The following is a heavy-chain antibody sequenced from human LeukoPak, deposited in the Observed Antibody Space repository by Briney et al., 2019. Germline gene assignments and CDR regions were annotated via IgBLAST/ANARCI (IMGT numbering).Heavy chain of an antibody. J-gene: IGHJ4*02. V-gene: IGHV3-21*01. CDR3: ARDRGSGWHTFDY. D-gene: IGHD6-19*01. CDR1: GFTLSSYY. Sequence: GGSLRLSCAASGFTLSSYYMSWVRQTPGKGLEWVSSISSSTSYTFYADSVRGRFTISRDNTKNSLYLQMNSLRAEDTAVYYCARDRGSGWHTFDYWGQGTLVTVSS. CDR2: ISSSTSYT.